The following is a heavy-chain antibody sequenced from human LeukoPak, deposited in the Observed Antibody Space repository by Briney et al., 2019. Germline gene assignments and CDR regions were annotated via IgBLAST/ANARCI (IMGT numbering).Heavy chain of an antibody. Sequence: PGGSLRLSCAASGFTVSGNYMNWVRQAPGKGLEWVSVIYSGGSTYYADSVKGRFTISRDNSKNTLYLQMNSLRAEDTAVYYCAKDSMVRGVDPYYFDYWGQGTLITVSS. D-gene: IGHD3-10*01. J-gene: IGHJ4*02. V-gene: IGHV3-53*01. CDR2: IYSGGST. CDR3: AKDSMVRGVDPYYFDY. CDR1: GFTVSGNY.